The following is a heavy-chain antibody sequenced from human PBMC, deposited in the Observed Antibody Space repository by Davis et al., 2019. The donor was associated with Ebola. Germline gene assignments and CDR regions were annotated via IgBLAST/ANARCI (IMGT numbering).Heavy chain of an antibody. CDR2: INPNSGGT. D-gene: IGHD6-19*01. J-gene: IGHJ4*02. V-gene: IGHV1-2*04. CDR1: GYTFTGYY. Sequence: ASVKVSCKASGYTFTGYYMHWVRQAPGQGLEWMGWINPNSGGTNYAQKFQGWVTMIRNTSISTAYMELSRLRSDDTAVYYCARDLRGWYSFDYWGQGTLVTVSS. CDR3: ARDLRGWYSFDY.